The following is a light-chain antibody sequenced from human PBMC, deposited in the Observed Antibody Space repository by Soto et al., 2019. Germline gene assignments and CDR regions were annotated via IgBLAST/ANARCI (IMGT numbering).Light chain of an antibody. CDR2: AAY. CDR3: QQSSRTPYT. V-gene: IGKV1-39*01. Sequence: DIQMTQSPSSLSASVGDRVTITCRASQNIRNYLNWYQQTPGKAPKLLIYAAYYLQSGVPSRFSGSGSGTDFTLPISSLQPEDFATYYCQQSSRTPYTFGQGNKLEIK. J-gene: IGKJ2*01. CDR1: QNIRNY.